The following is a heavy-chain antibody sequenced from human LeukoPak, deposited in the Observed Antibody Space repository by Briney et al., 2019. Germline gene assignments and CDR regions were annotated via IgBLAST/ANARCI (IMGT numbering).Heavy chain of an antibody. J-gene: IGHJ6*03. V-gene: IGHV4-59*01. Sequence: SETLSLTCTVSGGSISSYYWSWIRQPPGKGLEWIGYIYYSGSTNYNPSLKSRVTISVDTSKNQFSLKLSSVTAADAAVYYCARDGGRGHSFAKYNYYYYYMDVWGKGTTVTVSS. D-gene: IGHD6-13*01. CDR1: GGSISSYY. CDR3: ARDGGRGHSFAKYNYYYYYMDV. CDR2: IYYSGST.